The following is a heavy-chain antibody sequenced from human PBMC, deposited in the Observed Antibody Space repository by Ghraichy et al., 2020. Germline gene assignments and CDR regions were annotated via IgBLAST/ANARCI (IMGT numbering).Heavy chain of an antibody. V-gene: IGHV3-33*06. Sequence: GSLNISCAASGFRFGSFGMHWVRQAPGKGLEWMAAIWDDGSHEYYADSVKGRFTISRDNSKNALYLEMNSLRVEDTAMYYCVKTEDSSGYKSYYFDYWGQGTLVTVSS. CDR1: GFRFGSFG. D-gene: IGHD3-22*01. J-gene: IGHJ4*02. CDR2: IWDDGSHE. CDR3: VKTEDSSGYKSYYFDY.